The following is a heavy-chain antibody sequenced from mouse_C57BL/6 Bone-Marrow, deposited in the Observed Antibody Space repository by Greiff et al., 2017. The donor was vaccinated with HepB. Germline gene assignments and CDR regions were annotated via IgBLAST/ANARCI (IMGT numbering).Heavy chain of an antibody. CDR3: ARYYYGSSSYWYFDV. Sequence: VMLQQSGPELVKPGASVKISCKASGYAFSSSWMNWVKQRPGKGLEWIGRIYPGDGDTNYNGKFKGKATLTADKPSSTAYMQLSSLTSEDSAVYFCARYYYGSSSYWYFDVWGTGTTVTVSS. J-gene: IGHJ1*03. V-gene: IGHV1-82*01. CDR1: GYAFSSSW. CDR2: IYPGDGDT. D-gene: IGHD1-1*01.